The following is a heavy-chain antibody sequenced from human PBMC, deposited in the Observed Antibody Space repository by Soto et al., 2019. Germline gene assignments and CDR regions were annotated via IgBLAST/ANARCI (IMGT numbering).Heavy chain of an antibody. D-gene: IGHD2-2*02. CDR2: IIPICGTA. J-gene: IGHJ6*02. CDR3: ARGYCSSTSCYTYYYYYGMDV. Sequence: SVKIGCKACGGTVSSYAVGGVRKAPGQGLEWMGGIIPICGTANYAQKFQGRVKITEDKSTSTAYMELSSLRSEDTAVYYCARGYCSSTSCYTYYYYYGMDVWGQGTTVTV. CDR1: GGTVSSYA. V-gene: IGHV1-69*06.